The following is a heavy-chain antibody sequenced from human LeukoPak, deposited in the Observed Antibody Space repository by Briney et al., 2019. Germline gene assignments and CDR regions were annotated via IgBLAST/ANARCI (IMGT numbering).Heavy chain of an antibody. V-gene: IGHV6-1*01. CDR2: TYYRSKWYS. Sequence: SQTLSLTCALSGDSVSRNTAGWNWIRQSPSRGLEWLGRTYYRSKWYSDFAPSVRNRITINPDTSKNQFSLQLNSVTPEDTAVYYCARELFGSGSDDAFDIWGQGTMVTVSS. CDR3: ARELFGSGSDDAFDI. J-gene: IGHJ3*02. CDR1: GDSVSRNTAG. D-gene: IGHD1-26*01.